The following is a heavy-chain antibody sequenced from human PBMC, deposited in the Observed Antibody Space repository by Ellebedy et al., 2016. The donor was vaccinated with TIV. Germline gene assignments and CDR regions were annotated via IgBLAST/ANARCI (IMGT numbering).Heavy chain of an antibody. CDR1: GFTFSNYS. D-gene: IGHD6-13*01. CDR3: SRGIAAVMY. V-gene: IGHV3-21*01. J-gene: IGHJ4*02. Sequence: PGGSLRLSCAASGFTFSNYSMNWVRQAPGKGLEWVSSITGSSSYMFYADSVKGRFTISRDNAKSSLYLQVNSLRAEETAVYYCSRGIAAVMYWGQGTLVTVSS. CDR2: ITGSSSYM.